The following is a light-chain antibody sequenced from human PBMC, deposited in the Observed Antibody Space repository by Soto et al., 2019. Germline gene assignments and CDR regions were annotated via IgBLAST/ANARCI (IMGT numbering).Light chain of an antibody. CDR1: QSISSW. CDR2: DAS. J-gene: IGKJ4*01. V-gene: IGKV1-5*01. CDR3: QQYNSYPLT. Sequence: DIQMTQSPSTLLSSXRDRVTITXXASQSISSWLAWYQQKPGKAPKLLIYDASSLESGVPSRFSGSGSGTEFTLTISSLQPDDFATYYCQQYNSYPLTFGGGTKVDIK.